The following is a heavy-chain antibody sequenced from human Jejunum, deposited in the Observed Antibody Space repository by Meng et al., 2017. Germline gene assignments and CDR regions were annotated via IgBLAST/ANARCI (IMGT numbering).Heavy chain of an antibody. V-gene: IGHV7-4-1*02. D-gene: IGHD6-6*01. J-gene: IGHJ4*02. CDR1: GYSFTNNA. CDR2: INTNTGNP. CDR3: ARANVPRPYDS. Sequence: QVQTVQYGYELKKPGASVKVSCKASGYSFTNNATNRVRQAPGQGLEWMGWINTNTGNPTYTQCFTGRFVFSLDTSVSTAYLQISNLKAEDTAVYYCARANVPRPYDSCGQGTLVTVSS.